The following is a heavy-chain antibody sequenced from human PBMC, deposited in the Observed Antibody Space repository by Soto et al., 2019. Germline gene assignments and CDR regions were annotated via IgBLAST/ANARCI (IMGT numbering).Heavy chain of an antibody. CDR1: GGSISSGGYC. V-gene: IGHV4-31*03. J-gene: IGHJ4*02. CDR3: ALRKTGSYFDY. Sequence: PSETLSLTCTVSGGSISSGGYCWSWIRQHPGKGLERIGHISHSGSTYYNPSLKSRLSISVDTSKNQFSLKVSSVTAEDTAVYYCALRKTGSYFDYWGQGTLVTVSS. D-gene: IGHD1-26*01. CDR2: ISHSGST.